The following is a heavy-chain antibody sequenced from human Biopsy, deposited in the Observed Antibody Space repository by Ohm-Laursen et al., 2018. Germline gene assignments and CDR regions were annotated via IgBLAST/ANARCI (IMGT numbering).Heavy chain of an antibody. V-gene: IGHV1-69*01. Sequence: GSSEKVSCKASGGAFTNYAINWVRQAPGHGLEWMGGIITVSETAGYAERFQGRVTITADVTTTTAYMDLSGLRSEDTAVYYCVAYPSSGFFENNDDFAMDVWGQGTTVMVSS. D-gene: IGHD6-19*01. J-gene: IGHJ6*02. CDR1: GGAFTNYA. CDR3: VAYPSSGFFENNDDFAMDV. CDR2: IITVSETA.